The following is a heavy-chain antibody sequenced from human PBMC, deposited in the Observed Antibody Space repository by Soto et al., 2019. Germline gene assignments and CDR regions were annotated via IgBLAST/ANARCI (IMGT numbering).Heavy chain of an antibody. V-gene: IGHV4-59*01. Sequence: SETLSLTCAVSGGSISSYYWTWIRQPPGKGLEWIGYIYYSGSTNHNPSLKSRVTISVDTSKNQFSLKLSSVTAADTAVYYCARVNDFWTGYYSTNWFDPWGQGTLVTVS. CDR2: IYYSGST. CDR3: ARVNDFWTGYYSTNWFDP. D-gene: IGHD3-3*01. CDR1: GGSISSYY. J-gene: IGHJ5*02.